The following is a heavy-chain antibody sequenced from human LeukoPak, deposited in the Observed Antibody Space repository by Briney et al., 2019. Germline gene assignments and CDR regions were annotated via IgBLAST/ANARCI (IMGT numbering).Heavy chain of an antibody. V-gene: IGHV4-4*07. D-gene: IGHD2-2*01. CDR3: ARDIVVVPAGGFFDY. Sequence: ASETLSLTCTVSGGSISSYYWSWIRQPAGKGLEWIGRIYTSGSTNYNPSLKSRVTMSVDTSKNQFSLKLSSVTAADTAVYYCARDIVVVPAGGFFDYWGQGTLVTVSS. J-gene: IGHJ4*02. CDR2: IYTSGST. CDR1: GGSISSYY.